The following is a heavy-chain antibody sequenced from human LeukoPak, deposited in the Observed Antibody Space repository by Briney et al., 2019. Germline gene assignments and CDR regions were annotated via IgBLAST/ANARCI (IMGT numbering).Heavy chain of an antibody. V-gene: IGHV5-51*01. D-gene: IGHD2-2*02. CDR3: ARQGCTTTSCHTIDY. Sequence: GESLKISCKGSGYTYTKSWIAWVRQMPGKGLELMGIIYPVDSETRYSPSFQGQVTISVDKSISTAYLQWSSLKASDTAMYYCARQGCTTTSCHTIDYWGQGTLVTVSS. CDR2: IYPVDSET. CDR1: GYTYTKSW. J-gene: IGHJ4*02.